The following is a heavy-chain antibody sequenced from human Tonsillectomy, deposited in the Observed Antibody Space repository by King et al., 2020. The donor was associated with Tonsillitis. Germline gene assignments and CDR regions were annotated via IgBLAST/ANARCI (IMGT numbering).Heavy chain of an antibody. Sequence: QLVQSGGGVVQPGRSLRLSCAASGFTFSSYGMHWVRQPPGKGLEWVAVIWYDGKNKYYADSVKGRFTISRDNSKNTLYLQMNSLRAEDTAVYYCARDGVGFYYMDVWGKGTTVTVSS. CDR3: ARDGVGFYYMDV. CDR1: GFTFSSYG. CDR2: IWYDGKNK. V-gene: IGHV3-33*08. D-gene: IGHD3-10*01. J-gene: IGHJ6*03.